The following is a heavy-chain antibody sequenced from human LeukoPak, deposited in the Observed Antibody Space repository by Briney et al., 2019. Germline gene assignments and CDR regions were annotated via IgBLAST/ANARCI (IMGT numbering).Heavy chain of an antibody. CDR3: ARGWELHY. Sequence: ASVRVSCKASDHTLNTYGISWVRQAPGHGLEWLGWINSKETQTNRAQKFQGRVTMTTDTSTTTAFLDLGSLRSDDTAVYFCARGWELHYWGQGTLVTVSS. CDR2: INSKETQT. CDR1: DHTLNTYG. V-gene: IGHV1-18*01. D-gene: IGHD1-26*01. J-gene: IGHJ4*02.